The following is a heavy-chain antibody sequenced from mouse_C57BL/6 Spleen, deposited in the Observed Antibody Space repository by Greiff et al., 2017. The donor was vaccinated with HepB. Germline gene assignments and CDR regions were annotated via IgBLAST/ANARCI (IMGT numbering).Heavy chain of an antibody. CDR1: GYSITSGYY. CDR3: ARARIYYDSWFAY. CDR2: ISYDGSN. V-gene: IGHV3-6*01. D-gene: IGHD2-4*01. J-gene: IGHJ3*01. Sequence: EVQLVESGPGLVKPSQSLSLTCSVTGYSITSGYYWNWIRQFPGNKLEWMGYISYDGSNNYNPSLKNRISITRDTSKNQFFLKLNSVTTEDTATYYCARARIYYDSWFAYWGQGTLVTVSA.